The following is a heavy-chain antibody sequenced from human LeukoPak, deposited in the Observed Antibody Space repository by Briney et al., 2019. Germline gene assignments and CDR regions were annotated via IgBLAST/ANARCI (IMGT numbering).Heavy chain of an antibody. CDR2: IYYSGST. CDR3: AREGLSVYGMDV. CDR1: GGSISSYY. D-gene: IGHD3/OR15-3a*01. V-gene: IGHV4-59*01. J-gene: IGHJ6*02. Sequence: SETLSLTRTVSGGSISSYYWSWIRQPPGKGLEWIGYIYYSGSTNYNPSLKSRVTISVDTSKNQFSLKLSSVTAADTAVYYCAREGLSVYGMDVWGQGTTVTVSS.